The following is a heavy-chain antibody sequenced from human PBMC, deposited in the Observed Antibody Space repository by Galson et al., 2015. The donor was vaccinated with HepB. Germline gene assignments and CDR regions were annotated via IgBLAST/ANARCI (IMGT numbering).Heavy chain of an antibody. J-gene: IGHJ4*02. CDR3: ARETPDTYYFDY. Sequence: SVKVSCKASGYTLTNYHFHWVRQAPGQGPEWMGKIFASGGSTRYAERFQGRVPLTRDSSTSTIYMEVSSLRSDDTAVYYCARETPDTYYFDYWGQGTLVTVAS. D-gene: IGHD2-15*01. V-gene: IGHV1-46*01. CDR2: IFASGGST. CDR1: GYTLTNYH.